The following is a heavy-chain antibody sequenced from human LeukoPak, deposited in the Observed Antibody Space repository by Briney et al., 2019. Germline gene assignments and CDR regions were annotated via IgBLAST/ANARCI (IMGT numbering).Heavy chain of an antibody. CDR2: INPDARTT. J-gene: IGHJ4*02. CDR1: GFAFSSYW. CDR3: ARGTALQDY. D-gene: IGHD2/OR15-2a*01. V-gene: IGHV3-74*01. Sequence: GGSLRLSCAASGFAFSSYWMHWVRRPPGKGLVWVSHINPDARTTTYADSVKGRFTISRDNAQNTLYLQMNSLRAEDTAVYYCARGTALQDYWGQGTLVTVFS.